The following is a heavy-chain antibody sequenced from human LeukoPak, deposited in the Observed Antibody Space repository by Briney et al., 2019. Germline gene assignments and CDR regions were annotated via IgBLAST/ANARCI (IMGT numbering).Heavy chain of an antibody. CDR3: AREYYDFWSQPYYFDY. Sequence: ASVKVSCKASGYTFTSYGISWVRQAPGQGLEWMGWISAYNGNTNYARKLQGRVTMTTDTSTSTAYMELRSLRSDDTAVYYCAREYYDFWSQPYYFDYWGQGTLVTVSS. CDR2: ISAYNGNT. D-gene: IGHD3-3*01. CDR1: GYTFTSYG. V-gene: IGHV1-18*01. J-gene: IGHJ4*02.